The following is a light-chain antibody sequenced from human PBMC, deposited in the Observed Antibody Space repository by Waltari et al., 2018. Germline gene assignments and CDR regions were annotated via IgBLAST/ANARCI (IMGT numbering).Light chain of an antibody. J-gene: IGLJ2*01. CDR1: KLGDKF. Sequence: SFELTQPPAVAVSPGQRADITCSGDKLGDKFASWYQQKPGQSPLLIIFEDTKRPSGIPERFSGSNSGDTATLTISETQAMDEADYYCQVWDNRGVFGGGAKLTVL. CDR3: QVWDNRGV. CDR2: EDT. V-gene: IGLV3-1*01.